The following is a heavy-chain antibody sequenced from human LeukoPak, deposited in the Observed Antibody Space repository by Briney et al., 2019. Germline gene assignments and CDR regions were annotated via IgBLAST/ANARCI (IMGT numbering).Heavy chain of an antibody. V-gene: IGHV1-69*13. J-gene: IGHJ4*02. CDR1: GGTFSSYA. CDR2: IIPIFGTA. D-gene: IGHD1-26*01. Sequence: SAKVSCKASGGTFSSYAISWVRQAPGQGLEWMGGIIPIFGTANYAQKFQGRVTITADESTSTAYMELSSLRSEDTAVYYCAREGHIMGANFDYWGQGTLVTVSS. CDR3: AREGHIMGANFDY.